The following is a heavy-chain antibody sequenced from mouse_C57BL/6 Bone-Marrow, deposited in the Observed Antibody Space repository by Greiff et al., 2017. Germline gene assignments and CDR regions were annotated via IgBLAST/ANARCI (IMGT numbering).Heavy chain of an antibody. CDR1: GFTFSDAW. J-gene: IGHJ4*01. CDR2: IRNKANNHAT. Sequence: EVKLMESGGGLVQPGGSMKLSCAASGFTFSDAWMDWVRQSPEKGLEWVAEIRNKANNHATYYAESVKGRFTISRDDSKSSVYLQMNSLRAEDTGIYYCTKGDGYCYAMDYWGQGTSVTVSS. V-gene: IGHV6-6*01. D-gene: IGHD2-3*01. CDR3: TKGDGYCYAMDY.